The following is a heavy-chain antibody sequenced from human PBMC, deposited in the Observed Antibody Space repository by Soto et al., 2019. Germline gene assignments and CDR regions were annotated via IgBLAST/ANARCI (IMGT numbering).Heavy chain of an antibody. CDR1: GFTFSSYA. D-gene: IGHD5-18*01. Sequence: GGSLRLSCAASGFTFSSYAMSWVRQAPGKGLEWVSAISGSGGSTYYADSAKGRFTISRDNSKNTLYLQMNSLRAEDTAVYYCAKGGAYVDTAMVTDYWGQGTLVTVSS. J-gene: IGHJ4*02. CDR3: AKGGAYVDTAMVTDY. V-gene: IGHV3-23*01. CDR2: ISGSGGST.